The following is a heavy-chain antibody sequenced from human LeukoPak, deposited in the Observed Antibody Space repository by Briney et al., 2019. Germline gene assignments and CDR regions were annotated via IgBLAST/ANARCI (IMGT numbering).Heavy chain of an antibody. CDR2: MNPNSGNT. J-gene: IGHJ6*02. D-gene: IGHD6-13*01. V-gene: IGHV1-8*01. CDR1: GYTFTSYD. Sequence: HRASVKVSCKASGYTFTSYDINWVRQATGQGLEWMGWMNPNSGNTGYAQKFQGRVTMTRNTSISTAYMELSSPRSEDTAVYYCARYGSSWGGYYYYGMDVWGQGTTVTVSS. CDR3: ARYGSSWGGYYYYGMDV.